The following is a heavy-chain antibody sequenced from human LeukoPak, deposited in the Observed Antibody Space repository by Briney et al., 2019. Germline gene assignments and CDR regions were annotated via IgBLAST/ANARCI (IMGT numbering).Heavy chain of an antibody. D-gene: IGHD2-21*02. CDR2: INPSGGST. V-gene: IGHV1-46*01. J-gene: IGHJ4*02. CDR1: GYTFTSYY. Sequence: ASVKVSCKASGYTFTSYYMHWVRQAPGQGLEWMGIINPSGGSTSYAQKFQGRVTTTRDTSTSTVYMELSSMRSEDTAVYYCAREGDSRTDFDYWGQGTLVTVSS. CDR3: AREGDSRTDFDY.